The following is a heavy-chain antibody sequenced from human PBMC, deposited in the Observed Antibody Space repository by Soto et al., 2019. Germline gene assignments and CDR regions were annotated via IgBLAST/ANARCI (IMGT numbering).Heavy chain of an antibody. V-gene: IGHV3-30-3*01. Sequence: PGGSLRLSCEASGFTFSSFNMHWVRQAPGKGLEWVALISYEVTKAQYADSVKGRFTISRDNSKNTLYLQMNSLRAEDTAVYYCAKESRYDILTGYTDYWGQGTLVTVSS. CDR1: GFTFSSFN. J-gene: IGHJ4*02. CDR3: AKESRYDILTGYTDY. CDR2: ISYEVTKA. D-gene: IGHD3-9*01.